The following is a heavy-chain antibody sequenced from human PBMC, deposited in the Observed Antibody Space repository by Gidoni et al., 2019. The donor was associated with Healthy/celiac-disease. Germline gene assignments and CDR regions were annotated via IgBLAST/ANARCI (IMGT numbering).Heavy chain of an antibody. V-gene: IGHV3-23*01. Sequence: EVQLLESGGGLVQPGGSLRLSCAASGFTFSSYAMSWVRQAPGKGLVWVSAIGGSGGSTYDADSVKGRFTISRDNSKNTLYLQMNSLRAEDTAVYYCAKLIRGGTGIFDYWGQGTLVTVSS. D-gene: IGHD3-10*01. CDR1: GFTFSSYA. CDR2: IGGSGGST. J-gene: IGHJ4*02. CDR3: AKLIRGGTGIFDY.